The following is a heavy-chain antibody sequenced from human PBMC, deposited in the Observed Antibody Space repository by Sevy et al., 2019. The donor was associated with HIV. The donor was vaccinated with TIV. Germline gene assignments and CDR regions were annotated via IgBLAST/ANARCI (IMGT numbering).Heavy chain of an antibody. Sequence: GGSLRLSCAASGFTFSSYGMHWVRQAPGKGLEWVAVIGYDGSNKYYADSVKGRFTISRDNSKNTLYLQMNSLRAEDTAVYYCARDPMVGATMAFDIWGQGTMVTVSS. J-gene: IGHJ3*02. CDR3: ARDPMVGATMAFDI. D-gene: IGHD1-26*01. CDR2: IGYDGSNK. V-gene: IGHV3-33*01. CDR1: GFTFSSYG.